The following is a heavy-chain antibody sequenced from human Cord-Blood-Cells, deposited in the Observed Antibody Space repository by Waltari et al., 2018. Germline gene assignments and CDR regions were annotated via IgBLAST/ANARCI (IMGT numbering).Heavy chain of an antibody. D-gene: IGHD5-18*01. Sequence: QVQLVESGGGVVQPGRSLRLSCAASGFTFSSYGMHWVRQAPGRGLGWVAVIWYDGSNKYYADSVKGRFTISRDNSKNTLYLQMNSLRAEDTAVYYCARGGYSYGDYWGQGTLVTVSS. CDR3: ARGGYSYGDY. V-gene: IGHV3-33*01. CDR1: GFTFSSYG. J-gene: IGHJ4*02. CDR2: IWYDGSNK.